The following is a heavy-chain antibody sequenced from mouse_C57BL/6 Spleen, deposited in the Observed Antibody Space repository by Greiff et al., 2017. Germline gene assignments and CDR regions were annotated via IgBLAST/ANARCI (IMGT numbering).Heavy chain of an antibody. CDR3: ARSETVVATGYFDV. CDR1: GYTFTSYG. CDR2: IYPRSGNT. J-gene: IGHJ1*03. Sequence: VQLVESGAELARPGASVKLSCKASGYTFTSYGISWVKQRTGQGLEWIGEIYPRSGNTYYNEKFKGKATLTADKSSSTAYMELRSLTSEDSAVYFCARSETVVATGYFDVWGTGTTVTVSS. D-gene: IGHD1-1*01. V-gene: IGHV1-81*01.